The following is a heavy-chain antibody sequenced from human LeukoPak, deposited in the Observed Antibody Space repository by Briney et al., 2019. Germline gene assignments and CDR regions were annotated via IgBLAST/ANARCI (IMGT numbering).Heavy chain of an antibody. D-gene: IGHD3-10*01. V-gene: IGHV3-64*01. CDR1: GFTFSSYA. CDR2: ISSNGGST. CDR3: ARGGDYGSGSFRWRHFDY. J-gene: IGHJ4*02. Sequence: GGSLRLSCAASGFTFSSYAMHWVRQAPGKGLEYVSAISSNGGSTYYANSVKGRFTISRDNPKNTLYLQMNSLRTEDTAVYYCARGGDYGSGSFRWRHFDYWGQGTLVTVSS.